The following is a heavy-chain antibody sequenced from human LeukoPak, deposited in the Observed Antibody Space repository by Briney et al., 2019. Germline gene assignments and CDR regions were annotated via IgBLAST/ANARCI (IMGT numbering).Heavy chain of an antibody. CDR1: GFTFSSYA. CDR2: ISGSSGST. CDR3: VRDRGTYRPIDY. D-gene: IGHD1-26*01. Sequence: VGSLRLSCAASGFTFSSYAMSWVREAPGKGLGWVSAISGSSGSTYYADSVKGRFTISRDNAQNSLYLQMNSLRAEDTAIYYCVRDRGTYRPIDYWGQGTLVTVSS. J-gene: IGHJ4*02. V-gene: IGHV3-23*01.